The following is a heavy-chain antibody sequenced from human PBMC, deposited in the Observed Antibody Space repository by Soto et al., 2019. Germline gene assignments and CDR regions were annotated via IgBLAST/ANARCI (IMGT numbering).Heavy chain of an antibody. CDR2: INHSGST. J-gene: IGHJ4*02. CDR3: GRGRPPYNWNYYITYYFDY. CDR1: GGSFSGYY. Sequence: SETLSLTCAVYGGSFSGYYWSWIRQPPGKGLEWIGEINHSGSTNYNPSLKSRVTISVDTSKNQFSLKLSSVTAADTAVYYCGRGRPPYNWNYYITYYFDYWGQGTLVTVSS. V-gene: IGHV4-34*01. D-gene: IGHD1-7*01.